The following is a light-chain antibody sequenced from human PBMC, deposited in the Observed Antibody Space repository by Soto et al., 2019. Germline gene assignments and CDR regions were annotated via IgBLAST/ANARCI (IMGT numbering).Light chain of an antibody. CDR2: DAS. Sequence: DIQMTQSPSSLSASVGDRVTITCQASQDISNYLNWYQQKPGKAPKLLIYDASNLETGVPSRFSGSGSGTDFTFTISSLQPEDIATYYCKQYDNPSITFGQGTRLEIK. J-gene: IGKJ5*01. CDR1: QDISNY. CDR3: KQYDNPSIT. V-gene: IGKV1-33*01.